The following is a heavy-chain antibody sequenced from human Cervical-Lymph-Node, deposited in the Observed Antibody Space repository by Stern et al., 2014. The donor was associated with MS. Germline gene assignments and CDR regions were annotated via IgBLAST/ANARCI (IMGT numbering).Heavy chain of an antibody. CDR1: GASVTSFY. V-gene: IGHV4-4*07. CDR2: ISTSENT. CDR3: ARDSYYYAMDV. Sequence: VQLVQSGPGLVKPSETLSLTCTVSGASVTSFYWSWIRQPAGKGLEWIGRISTSENTNYNPSLRSRVTMSVDTSKNQFSLKLTSVTAADTAVYYCARDSYYYAMDVWGQGTTVTVSS. J-gene: IGHJ6*02.